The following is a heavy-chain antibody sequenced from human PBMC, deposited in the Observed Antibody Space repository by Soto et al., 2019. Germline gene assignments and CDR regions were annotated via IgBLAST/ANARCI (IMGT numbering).Heavy chain of an antibody. D-gene: IGHD1-1*01. CDR3: ARDTGRLGTPDAFDI. V-gene: IGHV4-31*03. CDR1: GGSISSGGYY. J-gene: IGHJ3*02. CDR2: IYYSGSN. Sequence: QVQLQESGPGLVKPSQTLSLTCTVSGGSISSGGYYWSWIRQHPGKGLEWIGYIYYSGSNYYNPSLKSRVTISVDTSKNQFSLKLSSVTAADTAVYYCARDTGRLGTPDAFDIWGQGTMVTVSS.